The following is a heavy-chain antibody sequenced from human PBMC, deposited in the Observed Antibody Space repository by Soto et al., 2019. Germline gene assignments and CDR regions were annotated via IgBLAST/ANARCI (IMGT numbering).Heavy chain of an antibody. CDR1: GGSISSSSYY. D-gene: IGHD2-15*01. Sequence: QLQLQESGPGLVKPSETLSLTCTVSGGSISSSSYYWGWIRQPPGKGLEWIGSIYYSGSTYYNPYLKSRVTISVDTSKNQFSLKLGSVTAADTAVYYCARMRQGLFCSGGSCYLNWFDPWGQGTLVTVSS. CDR3: ARMRQGLFCSGGSCYLNWFDP. CDR2: IYYSGST. V-gene: IGHV4-39*01. J-gene: IGHJ5*02.